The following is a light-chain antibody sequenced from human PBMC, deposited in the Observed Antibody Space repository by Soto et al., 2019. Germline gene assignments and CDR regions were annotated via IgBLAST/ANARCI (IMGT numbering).Light chain of an antibody. Sequence: DIQMTQSPSTLSASVGERVTITCRASRSIGSWLAWYQQKPGKAPNLLIYDASSLKSGVPSRFSGSGSGTEFTLTSSSLQPDDFATYYCQRYYSYSFGQGTKLEIK. J-gene: IGKJ2*01. V-gene: IGKV1-5*01. CDR1: RSIGSW. CDR3: QRYYSYS. CDR2: DAS.